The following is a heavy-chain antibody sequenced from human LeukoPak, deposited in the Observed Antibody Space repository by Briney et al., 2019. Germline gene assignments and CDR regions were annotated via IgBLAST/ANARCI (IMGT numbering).Heavy chain of an antibody. D-gene: IGHD6-13*01. CDR2: IKQDGSEK. Sequence: GGSLRLSCAASGFTFSSHWMSWVRQAPGKGLEWVANIKQDGSEKYYVDSVKGRFTISRDNAKNSLYLQMNSLRAEDTAVYYCARDAYIAAVPWGFDYWGQGTLVTVSS. CDR1: GFTFSSHW. V-gene: IGHV3-7*01. J-gene: IGHJ4*02. CDR3: ARDAYIAAVPWGFDY.